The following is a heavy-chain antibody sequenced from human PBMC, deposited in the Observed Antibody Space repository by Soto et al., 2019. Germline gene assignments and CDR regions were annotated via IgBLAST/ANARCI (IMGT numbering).Heavy chain of an antibody. CDR2: INPSGGST. V-gene: IGHV1-46*03. D-gene: IGHD3-3*01. CDR3: AREGFRGGYYMVLGSDV. CDR1: GYTFTSYY. J-gene: IGHJ6*04. Sequence: ASVKVSCKASGYTFTSYYMHWVRQAPGQGLEWMGIINPSGGSTSYAQKFQGRVTMTRDTSTSTVYMELSSLRSEDTAVYYCAREGFRGGYYMVLGSDVWGKGTTVTVSS.